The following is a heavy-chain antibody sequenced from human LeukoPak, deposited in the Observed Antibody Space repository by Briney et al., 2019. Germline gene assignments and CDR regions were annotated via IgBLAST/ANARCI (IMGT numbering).Heavy chain of an antibody. D-gene: IGHD3-22*01. CDR1: GFTFSSYS. Sequence: KTGGSLRLSCAASGFTFSSYSMTWVRQAPGKGLKWVSTISSGGIYTYYADSVKGRFTISRDDAKNSLYLQMNSLRAEDTAVYYCASLHYYDSSGRDYWGQGTLVTVSS. CDR3: ASLHYYDSSGRDY. J-gene: IGHJ4*02. CDR2: ISSGGIYT. V-gene: IGHV3-21*01.